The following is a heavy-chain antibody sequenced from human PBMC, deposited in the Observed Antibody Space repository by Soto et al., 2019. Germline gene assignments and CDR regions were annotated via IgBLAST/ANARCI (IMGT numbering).Heavy chain of an antibody. CDR3: AKGRIVGPTTPAFDV. V-gene: IGHV3-23*01. CDR1: GFTFSSYV. D-gene: IGHD1-26*01. CDR2: ISGSGDST. Sequence: EVQLLESGGGLVQPGGSLRLSCAASGFTFSSYVMSWVRQAPGQGLEWVSTISGSGDSTYYADSVKGRFTISRDNSKTSLYLQMNGLRVDDTAVFYCAKGRIVGPTTPAFDVWGQGTKVTVSS. J-gene: IGHJ3*01.